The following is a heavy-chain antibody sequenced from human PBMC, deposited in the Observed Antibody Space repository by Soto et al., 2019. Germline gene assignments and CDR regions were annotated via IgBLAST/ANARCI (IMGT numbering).Heavy chain of an antibody. CDR2: IRGSDGRA. CDR3: ARYSDSSGDYYYGLDV. J-gene: IGHJ6*02. D-gene: IGHD6-6*01. Sequence: EVQLVESGGGLVQPGGSLRLSCAASGFIFSSYAMTWVRQAPGKGLEWVSTIRGSDGRAFYPDSVKGRFSISRDNSRSTLSLQMSSLRAEDTAVYYCARYSDSSGDYYYGLDVWGQGTTVIVSS. V-gene: IGHV3-23*04. CDR1: GFIFSSYA.